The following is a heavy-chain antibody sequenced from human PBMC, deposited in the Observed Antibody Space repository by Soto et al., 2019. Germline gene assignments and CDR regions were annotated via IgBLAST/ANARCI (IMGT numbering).Heavy chain of an antibody. D-gene: IGHD3-10*01. CDR3: ASGYWFGELLDY. Sequence: SDTLSLTCTVSGGSISSSSYYWGWIRQPPGKGLEWIGEINHSGSTNYNPSLKSRVTISVDTSKNQFSLKLSSVTAADTAVYYCASGYWFGELLDYWGQGTLVTVSS. CDR2: INHSGST. V-gene: IGHV4-39*07. J-gene: IGHJ4*02. CDR1: GGSISSSSYY.